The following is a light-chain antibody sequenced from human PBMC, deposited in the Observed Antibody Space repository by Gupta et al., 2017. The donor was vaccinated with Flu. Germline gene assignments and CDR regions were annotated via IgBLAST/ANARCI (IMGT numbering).Light chain of an antibody. CDR1: QIIDGW. CDR3: QQAKAFPFT. CDR2: STS. Sequence: PSSVSASVGARVTITWRASQIIDGWLSWYQQRPGKAPKLLVYSTSSLKSGVSSRFSGGGSVTHFTLTINDLRPEDFGVYYCQQAKAFPFTFGPGT. V-gene: IGKV1-12*01. J-gene: IGKJ3*01.